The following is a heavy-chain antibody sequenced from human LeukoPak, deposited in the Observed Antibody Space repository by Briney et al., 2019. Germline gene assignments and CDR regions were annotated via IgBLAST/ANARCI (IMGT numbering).Heavy chain of an antibody. CDR1: GGSISSYY. CDR3: ARLESSGWAY. V-gene: IGHV4-59*08. Sequence: PSETLSLICTVSGGSISSYYWSWIRQPPGKGLEWNGYIYYSGSTNYNPSLKSRVTISVDTSKNQFSLKLSSVTAADTAVYYCARLESSGWAYWGQGTLVTVSS. D-gene: IGHD6-19*01. J-gene: IGHJ4*02. CDR2: IYYSGST.